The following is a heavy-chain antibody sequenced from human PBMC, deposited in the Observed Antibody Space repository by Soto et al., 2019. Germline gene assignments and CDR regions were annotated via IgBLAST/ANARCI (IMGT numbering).Heavy chain of an antibody. D-gene: IGHD3-3*01. CDR1: GFTFSSYA. V-gene: IGHV3-64*01. CDR3: ARDYDFWSGYYTGPLEC. J-gene: IGHJ4*02. CDR2: ISSNGGST. Sequence: EVQLVESGGGLVQPGGSLRLSCAASGFTFSSYAMHWVRQAPGKGLEYVSAISSNGGSTYYANSVKGRFTISRDNSKNTLYLEMGSLRAEDMAVYYCARDYDFWSGYYTGPLECWGQGTLVTVSS.